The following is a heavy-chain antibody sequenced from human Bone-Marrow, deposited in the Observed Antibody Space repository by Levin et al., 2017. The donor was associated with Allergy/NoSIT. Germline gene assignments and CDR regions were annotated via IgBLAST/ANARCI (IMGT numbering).Heavy chain of an antibody. CDR3: ARIVGRVDIVAIAKSPPSMDV. D-gene: IGHD5-12*01. Sequence: PSETLSLTCAVSGYSISSGYYWGWIRQPPGKGLEWIGSIYHSGSTYYNPSLKSRVTISVDTSKNQFSLKLSSVTAADTAVYYCARIVGRVDIVAIAKSPPSMDVWGKGTTVTVSS. CDR2: IYHSGST. V-gene: IGHV4-38-2*01. CDR1: GYSISSGYY. J-gene: IGHJ6*03.